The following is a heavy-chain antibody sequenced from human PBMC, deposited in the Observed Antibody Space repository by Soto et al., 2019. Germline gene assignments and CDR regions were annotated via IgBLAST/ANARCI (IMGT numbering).Heavy chain of an antibody. CDR1: GFTFSSYS. D-gene: IGHD6-6*01. V-gene: IGHV3-21*01. Sequence: GGSLRLSCAASGFTFSSYSMNWVRQAPGKGLEWVSSISSSSSYIYYADSVKGRFTISRDNAKNSLYLQMNSLRAEDTAVYYCARPTRRTSIAAPMGAFDIWGQGTMVTVSS. CDR2: ISSSSSYI. J-gene: IGHJ3*02. CDR3: ARPTRRTSIAAPMGAFDI.